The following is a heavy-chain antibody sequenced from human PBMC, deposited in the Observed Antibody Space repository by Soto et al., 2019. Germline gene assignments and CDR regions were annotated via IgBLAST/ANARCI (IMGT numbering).Heavy chain of an antibody. Sequence: QMQLVQSGPEVKKPGTSVKVSCKASGFTFTSSAVQWVRQARGQRLEWIGWIVVGSGNTNYAQKFQERVTITRDMSTSTAYMELSSLRSEDTAVYYCAADPDYYDSSGYYCWGQGTLVTVSS. CDR2: IVVGSGNT. CDR3: AADPDYYDSSGYYC. D-gene: IGHD3-22*01. CDR1: GFTFTSSA. V-gene: IGHV1-58*01. J-gene: IGHJ4*02.